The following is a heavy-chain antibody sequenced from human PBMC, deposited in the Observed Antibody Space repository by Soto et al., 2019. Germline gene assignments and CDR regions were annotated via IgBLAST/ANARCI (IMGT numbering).Heavy chain of an antibody. D-gene: IGHD2-2*01. Sequence: LRLSCAASGFTFSDYYMDWVRRAPGKGLEWVGRIRNKANNYATEYAASLKGRVTFSRDDSENSLYLQMNSLETEDTAVYYCARVRYCSSTSCPPYFDYWGQGTLVTVSS. CDR1: GFTFSDYY. V-gene: IGHV3-72*01. J-gene: IGHJ4*02. CDR3: ARVRYCSSTSCPPYFDY. CDR2: IRNKANNYAT.